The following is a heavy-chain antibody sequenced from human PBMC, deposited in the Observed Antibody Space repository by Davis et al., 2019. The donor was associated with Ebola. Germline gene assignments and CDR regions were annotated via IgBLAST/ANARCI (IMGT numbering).Heavy chain of an antibody. Sequence: HSQTLSLTCAISGDSVSGKNGAWNWIRQSPSRGLEWLGRTYYTSQWYNDYAVSVKSRMTINPDTSKNQFSLKLNSVTPEDTAVYYCGRGWLRTGIDYWGQGTLVTVSS. CDR2: TYYTSQWYN. V-gene: IGHV6-1*01. J-gene: IGHJ4*02. CDR3: GRGWLRTGIDY. D-gene: IGHD5-12*01. CDR1: GDSVSGKNGA.